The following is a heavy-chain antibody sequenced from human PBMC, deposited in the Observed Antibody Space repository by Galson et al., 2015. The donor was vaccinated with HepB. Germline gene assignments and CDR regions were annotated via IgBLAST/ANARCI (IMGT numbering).Heavy chain of an antibody. Sequence: SVKVSCKVSGYTLTEFSMHWVRQSPGKGLGWMGGFDPEDGETIYVQRFQARVTMTEETSTDTAYMELSSLSSEDTAVYYCATEPAAGTAIRYCGPRTLVTASS. CDR3: ATEPAAGTAIRY. CDR2: FDPEDGET. D-gene: IGHD6-13*01. V-gene: IGHV1-24*01. CDR1: GYTLTEFS. J-gene: IGHJ4*02.